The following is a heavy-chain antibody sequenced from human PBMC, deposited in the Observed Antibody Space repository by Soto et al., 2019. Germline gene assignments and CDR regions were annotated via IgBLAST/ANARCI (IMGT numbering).Heavy chain of an antibody. J-gene: IGHJ4*02. D-gene: IGHD4-17*01. Sequence: QVQLQESGPGLVKPSETLSLTCTVSGGSISSYYWSWIRQPPGKGLEWIGYTYYSGSTNYNPSLKSRVTISVDTSKNQFSLKLSSVTAADTAVYYCARDYGGNLLDYWGQGTLVTVSS. CDR3: ARDYGGNLLDY. CDR2: TYYSGST. CDR1: GGSISSYY. V-gene: IGHV4-59*01.